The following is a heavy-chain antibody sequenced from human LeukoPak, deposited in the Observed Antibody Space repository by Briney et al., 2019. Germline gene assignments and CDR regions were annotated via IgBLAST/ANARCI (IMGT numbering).Heavy chain of an antibody. V-gene: IGHV3-11*01. CDR2: ISSSGSTI. D-gene: IGHD6-6*01. CDR3: AKLLLGQLVPFDY. CDR1: GFTFSDYY. J-gene: IGHJ4*02. Sequence: GGSLRLSCAASGFTFSDYYMSWIRQAPGKGLEWVSYISSSGSTIYYADSVKGRFTISRDNAKNSLYLQMNSLRAEDTAVYYCAKLLLGQLVPFDYWGQGTLVTVSS.